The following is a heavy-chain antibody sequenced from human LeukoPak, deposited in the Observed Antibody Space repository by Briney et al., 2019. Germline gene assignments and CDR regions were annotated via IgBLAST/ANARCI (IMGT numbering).Heavy chain of an antibody. J-gene: IGHJ4*02. Sequence: GESLKISCQGSGYSFTSYWISWVRQMPGKGLEWMGRIDPSDSYTNYSPSFQGHVTISADKSISTAYLQWSSLKASDTAMYYCASAYYYDSSGYQVDYWGQGTLVTVSS. V-gene: IGHV5-10-1*01. CDR2: IDPSDSYT. D-gene: IGHD3-22*01. CDR1: GYSFTSYW. CDR3: ASAYYYDSSGYQVDY.